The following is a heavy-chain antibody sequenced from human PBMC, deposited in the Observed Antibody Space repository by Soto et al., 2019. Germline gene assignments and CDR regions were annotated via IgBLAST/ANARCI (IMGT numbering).Heavy chain of an antibody. V-gene: IGHV1-3*01. Sequence: QVQLVQSGAEVKKPGASVKVSCKASGYTFTSYAMHWVRQAPGQRLEWMGCINAGNGNTKYSQKFQGRVTITRDTSASTAYMELSSLRSEDRAVYYCALLYRKCSGSYYYWGQGTLVTVSS. D-gene: IGHD3-10*02. CDR1: GYTFTSYA. CDR3: ALLYRKCSGSYYY. CDR2: INAGNGNT. J-gene: IGHJ4*02.